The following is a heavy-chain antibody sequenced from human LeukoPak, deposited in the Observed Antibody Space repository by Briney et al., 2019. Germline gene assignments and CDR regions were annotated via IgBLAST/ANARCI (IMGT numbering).Heavy chain of an antibody. CDR1: GYTFSNYG. CDR3: ARQGTYSSAIGMGY. D-gene: IGHD6-19*01. V-gene: IGHV1-18*01. CDR2: ISAYNGNT. J-gene: IGHJ4*02. Sequence: ASVKVSCKASGYTFSNYGISWVRQAPGHGLEWMGWISAYNGNTNYAQKFQGRVTMTRDTSTKTVYMEVNSPRSEDTAVYYCARQGTYSSAIGMGYWGQGTLVTVSS.